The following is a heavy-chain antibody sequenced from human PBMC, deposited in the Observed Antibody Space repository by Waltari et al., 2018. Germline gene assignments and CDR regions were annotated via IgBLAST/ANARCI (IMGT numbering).Heavy chain of an antibody. V-gene: IGHV4-61*02. CDR1: GGSITSGISY. D-gene: IGHD4-17*01. CDR2: IYTSGNT. CDR3: ARFPRDYSFDY. J-gene: IGHJ4*02. Sequence: QVQLHESGPGLVKPSQTLSLTCRVSGGSITSGISYWTWIRSPAGKGLEWIGRIYTSGNTDYNPSLKSRVTMSMDTSKNQFSLNLSSVTAADTAVYYCARFPRDYSFDYWGQGTLVTVSS.